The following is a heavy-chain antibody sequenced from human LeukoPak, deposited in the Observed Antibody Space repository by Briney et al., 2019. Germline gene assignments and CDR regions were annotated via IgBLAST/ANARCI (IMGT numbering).Heavy chain of an antibody. CDR3: ARAGFTFSDYFGSFFDY. J-gene: IGHJ4*02. Sequence: GGSLRLSCAASGFTVSSNYMSGVRQAPGKGLEWVSVIYSGGSTYYADSVKGRFTISRDNSKNTLYLQMNSLRAEDTAVYYCARAGFTFSDYFGSFFDYWGQGTLVTVSS. CDR2: IYSGGST. V-gene: IGHV3-53*01. CDR1: GFTVSSNY. D-gene: IGHD3-10*01.